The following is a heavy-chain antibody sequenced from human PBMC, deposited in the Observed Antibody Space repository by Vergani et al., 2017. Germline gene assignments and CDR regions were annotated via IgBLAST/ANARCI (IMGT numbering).Heavy chain of an antibody. CDR2: ISYDGSNK. CDR3: AKTLKQLVPNEGFDP. CDR1: GFTFSSYA. D-gene: IGHD6-13*01. Sequence: QVQLVESGGGVVQPGRSLRLSCAASGFTFSSYAMHWVRQAPGKGLEWVAVISYDGSNKYYADSVKGRFTISRDNSKNTLYLQMNSLRAEDTAVYYCAKTLKQLVPNEGFDPWGQGTLVTVSS. V-gene: IGHV3-30*04. J-gene: IGHJ5*02.